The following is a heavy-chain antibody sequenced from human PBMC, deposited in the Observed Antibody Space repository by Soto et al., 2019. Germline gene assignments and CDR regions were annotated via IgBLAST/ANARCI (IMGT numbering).Heavy chain of an antibody. Sequence: QVQLVQSGAEVKKPGASVKVSCKASGYTFTSYAMHWVRQAPGQRLEWMGWINAGNGNTKYSQKFQGRVTITRDTSASTAYMELSLLRSEDTAVYYCAKSSTVPAAIAYWGQGTLVTVSS. CDR3: AKSSTVPAAIAY. D-gene: IGHD2-2*02. V-gene: IGHV1-3*01. CDR1: GYTFTSYA. J-gene: IGHJ4*02. CDR2: INAGNGNT.